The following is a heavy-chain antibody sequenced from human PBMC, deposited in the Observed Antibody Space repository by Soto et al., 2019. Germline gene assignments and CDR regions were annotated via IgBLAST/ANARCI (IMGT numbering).Heavy chain of an antibody. CDR3: AGYNWNYYFDP. J-gene: IGHJ5*02. CDR2: IYHSGST. V-gene: IGHV4-61*08. CDR1: GGSVMDGGDY. D-gene: IGHD1-7*01. Sequence: ASDTQSLTSTVSGGSVMDGGDYWAWLRQPPGKGLEWIGHIYHSGSTIYNPSLKSRVTISIDTSKSQFSLNLNSMTAADSAVYYCAGYNWNYYFDPWGQGTLVTVSS.